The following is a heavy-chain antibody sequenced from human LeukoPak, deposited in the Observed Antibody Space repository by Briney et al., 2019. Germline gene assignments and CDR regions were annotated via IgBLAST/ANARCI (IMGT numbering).Heavy chain of an antibody. J-gene: IGHJ2*01. D-gene: IGHD6-19*01. CDR3: ARLESSGWSYWYFDL. CDR1: GGSISSSSYY. V-gene: IGHV4-39*01. CDR2: IYYSGST. Sequence: SETLSLTCTVSGGSISSSSYYWGWIRQPPGKGLEWIGSIYYSGSTYYNPSLKSRVTISVDTSKNQFSLKLSSVTAADTAVFYCARLESSGWSYWYFDLWGRGTLVTVSS.